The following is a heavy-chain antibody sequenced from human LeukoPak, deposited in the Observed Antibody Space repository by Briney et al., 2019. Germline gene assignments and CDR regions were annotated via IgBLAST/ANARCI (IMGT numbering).Heavy chain of an antibody. D-gene: IGHD5-12*01. CDR2: IYHSGST. J-gene: IGHJ4*02. Sequence: SETLSLTCAVYGGSFSGYYWSWIRQPPGKGLEWIGSIYHSGSTYYNPSLKSRVTISVDTSKNQFSLKLSSVTAADTAVYYCARALVATRARLDYWGQGTLVTVSS. CDR1: GGSFSGYY. V-gene: IGHV4-34*01. CDR3: ARALVATRARLDY.